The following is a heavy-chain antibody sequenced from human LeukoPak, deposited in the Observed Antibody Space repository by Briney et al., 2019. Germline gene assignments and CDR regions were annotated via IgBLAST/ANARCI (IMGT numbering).Heavy chain of an antibody. D-gene: IGHD6-19*01. CDR3: ARGGALSSGWYSGHAFDI. V-gene: IGHV4-59*01. Sequence: PSETLSLTCTVSGGSISSYYWSWIRQPPGKGLEWIGYIYYSGSTNYNPSLKSRVTISVDTSKNQFSLKLSSVTAADTAVYYCARGGALSSGWYSGHAFDIWGQGTMVTVSS. J-gene: IGHJ3*02. CDR1: GGSISSYY. CDR2: IYYSGST.